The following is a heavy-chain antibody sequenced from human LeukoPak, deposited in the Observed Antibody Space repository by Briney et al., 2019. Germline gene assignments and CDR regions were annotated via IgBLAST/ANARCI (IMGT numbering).Heavy chain of an antibody. Sequence: GASVKVSCKASGYTFTSYYMHWVRQAPGQGLEWMGIINPSGGSTSYAQKFQGRVTMTRDMSTSTAYMELSRLRSDDTAVYYRARRGFDTYYYGSGTDDAFDIWGQGTMVTVSS. CDR3: ARRGFDTYYYGSGTDDAFDI. CDR2: INPSGGST. D-gene: IGHD3-10*01. CDR1: GYTFTSYY. V-gene: IGHV1-46*01. J-gene: IGHJ3*02.